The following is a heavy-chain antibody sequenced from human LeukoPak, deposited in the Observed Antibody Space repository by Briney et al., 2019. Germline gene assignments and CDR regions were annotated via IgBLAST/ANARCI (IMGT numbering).Heavy chain of an antibody. CDR3: AKYGSGTY. V-gene: IGHV4-39*01. J-gene: IGHJ4*02. D-gene: IGHD3-10*01. CDR2: VFYTGTT. Sequence: SETLSLTCTVSGGSISSSRYYWAWIRQPPGKGLEWIGSVFYTGTTDYNPSLNSRVTISIDTSKNKFSLNLGSVTAADSAFYYCAKYGSGTYWGQGTLVTVSS. CDR1: GGSISSSRYY.